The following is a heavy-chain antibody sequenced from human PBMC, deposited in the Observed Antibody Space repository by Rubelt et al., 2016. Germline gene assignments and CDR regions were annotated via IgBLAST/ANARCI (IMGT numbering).Heavy chain of an antibody. CDR2: ISTTSTYI. CDR1: GFIFSTYS. J-gene: IGHJ4*02. CDR3: ARDGVFDY. Sequence: EVQLVESGGGLVKPGGSLRLSCTASGFIFSTYSMNWIRQAPGKGLEWVSSISTTSTYIYYADSVKCRFAISRDNAKNSVYLQMNSLRAEDTAVYYCARDGVFDYWGQGTLVTVSS. V-gene: IGHV3-21*01.